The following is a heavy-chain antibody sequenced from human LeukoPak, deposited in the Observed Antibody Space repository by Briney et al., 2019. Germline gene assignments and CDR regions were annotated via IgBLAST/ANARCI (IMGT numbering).Heavy chain of an antibody. V-gene: IGHV3-9*01. J-gene: IGHJ4*02. CDR3: ARGAQWPY. D-gene: IGHD6-19*01. Sequence: GGSLRLSCAASGFTFDDYAMHWVRQAPGKGLEWVSGISWNSDSIGYADSVKGRFTISRDNAKNSLYLQMNSLRVEDTAVYYCARGAQWPYWGQGTLVTVSS. CDR1: GFTFDDYA. CDR2: ISWNSDSI.